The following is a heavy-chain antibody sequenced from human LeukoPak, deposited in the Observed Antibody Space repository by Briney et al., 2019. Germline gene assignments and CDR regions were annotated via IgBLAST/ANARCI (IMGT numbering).Heavy chain of an antibody. CDR1: GYTFTSYG. CDR3: ARDLGSSATSTNWFDP. Sequence: ASVKVSCKASGYTFTSYGISWVRQAPGQGLEWMGWISAYNGNTNYAQKPQGRVTMTTDTSTSTAYMELRSLRSDDTAVYYCARDLGSSATSTNWFDPWGQGTLVTVSS. V-gene: IGHV1-18*01. CDR2: ISAYNGNT. J-gene: IGHJ5*02. D-gene: IGHD6-6*01.